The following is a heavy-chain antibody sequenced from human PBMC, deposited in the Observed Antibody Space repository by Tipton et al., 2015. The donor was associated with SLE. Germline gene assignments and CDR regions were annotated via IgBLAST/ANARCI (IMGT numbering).Heavy chain of an antibody. V-gene: IGHV3-21*01. J-gene: IGHJ4*02. Sequence: SLRLSCAASGFTFSSYSMNWVRQAPGKGLEWVSSISSSSSYIYYADSVKGRFTISRDNAKNSLYPQMNSLRAEDTAVYYCARDLHVPWLLGYWGQGTLVTVSS. CDR1: GFTFSSYS. D-gene: IGHD3-22*01. CDR2: ISSSSSYI. CDR3: ARDLHVPWLLGY.